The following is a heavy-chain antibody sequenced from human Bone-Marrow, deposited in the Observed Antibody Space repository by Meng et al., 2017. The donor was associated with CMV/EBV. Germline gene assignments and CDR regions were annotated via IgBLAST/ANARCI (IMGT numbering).Heavy chain of an antibody. D-gene: IGHD6-6*01. V-gene: IGHV1-8*01. Sequence: KASGYTFTSFDINWVRQAPGQGLEWMGWMNTNSGNTGYARNFQGRVTMTRDTSISIGYMELRGLRPEDTAVYFCARGLGSSSSGYNYWGQGTLVTVSS. CDR1: GYTFTSFD. CDR3: ARGLGSSSSGYNY. J-gene: IGHJ4*02. CDR2: MNTNSGNT.